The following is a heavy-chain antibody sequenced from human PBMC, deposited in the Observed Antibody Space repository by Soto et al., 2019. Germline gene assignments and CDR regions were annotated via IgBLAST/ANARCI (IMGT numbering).Heavy chain of an antibody. Sequence: QVQLVQSGAEVKKPGASVKVSCKASGYTFTSYGISWVRQAPGQGLEWMGWINGYNVNTNHAQKLQGRVTMSTDTSTSTAYMELRSLRSDDSAVYYCARMGDVPYYYYGMDVWGQGTTVTVSS. V-gene: IGHV1-18*01. CDR3: ARMGDVPYYYYGMDV. CDR1: GYTFTSYG. CDR2: INGYNVNT. D-gene: IGHD3-16*01. J-gene: IGHJ6*02.